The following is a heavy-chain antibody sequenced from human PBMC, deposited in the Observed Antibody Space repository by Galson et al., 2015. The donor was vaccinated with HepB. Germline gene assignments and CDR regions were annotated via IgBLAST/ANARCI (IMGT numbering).Heavy chain of an antibody. CDR1: GSIFTIFG. CDR3: ARGSDMDV. CDR2: INTNNGNT. D-gene: IGHD1-26*01. Sequence: SVKVSCKASGSIFTIFGISWVRQAPGQGLEWMGWINTNNGNTNYAQKFQGRVTTTTNTSTSTAFMELRSLGSDDTAVYYCARGSDMDVWGQGTTVTVSS. V-gene: IGHV1-18*01. J-gene: IGHJ6*02.